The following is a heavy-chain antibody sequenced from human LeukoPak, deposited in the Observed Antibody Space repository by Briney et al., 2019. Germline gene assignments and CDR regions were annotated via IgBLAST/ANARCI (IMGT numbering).Heavy chain of an antibody. J-gene: IGHJ4*02. CDR1: GGSISSTSYS. D-gene: IGHD1-7*01. CDR3: ARCPSEELGYFDY. Sequence: SETLSLTCTVSGGSISSTSYSWGWIRQPPGKGLEWIGSIYYSGSTYYNPSLKSRVTISVDTSKNQFSLKLSSVTAADTAVYYCARCPSEELGYFDYWGQGTLVTVSS. CDR2: IYYSGST. V-gene: IGHV4-39*07.